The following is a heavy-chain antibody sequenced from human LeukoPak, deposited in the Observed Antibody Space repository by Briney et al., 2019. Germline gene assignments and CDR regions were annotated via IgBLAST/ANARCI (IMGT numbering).Heavy chain of an antibody. V-gene: IGHV1-18*01. D-gene: IGHD4-17*01. CDR1: GYTFTSYG. CDR2: ISAYNGNT. CDR3: ARRHYGDYYMDV. Sequence: EASVKVSCKASGYTFTSYGISWVRQAPGQGLEWMGWISAYNGNTNYAQKLQGRVTKTTDTSTSTAYMELRSLRSDDTAVYYCARRHYGDYYMDVWGKGTTVTVSS. J-gene: IGHJ6*03.